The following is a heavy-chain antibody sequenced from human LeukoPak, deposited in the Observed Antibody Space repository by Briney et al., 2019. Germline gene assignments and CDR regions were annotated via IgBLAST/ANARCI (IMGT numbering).Heavy chain of an antibody. CDR2: INPNSGGT. V-gene: IGHV1-2*02. CDR3: AREGSGWYGTFDY. J-gene: IGHJ4*02. D-gene: IGHD6-19*01. CDR1: GDTFTGYY. Sequence: ASLRVSCEASGDTFTGYYMHWVRQAPGQGREWMGWINPNSGGTNYAQKCQGRVTMTRNTSISTAYMEVSRLRSDDTAVYYCAREGSGWYGTFDYWGQGTLVTVSS.